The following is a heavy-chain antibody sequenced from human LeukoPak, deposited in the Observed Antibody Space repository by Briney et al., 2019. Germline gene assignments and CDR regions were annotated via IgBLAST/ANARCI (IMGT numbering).Heavy chain of an antibody. V-gene: IGHV3-53*01. D-gene: IGHD2-2*01. Sequence: PGGSLRLSCAASGFTVSSSYISWVRQAPGQGLEWVSAIYSGGTTYYANSVKGRFTISRDNSKNMLYLLMNSLRAEDTAIYHCARQTGASTNFDNWGQGTLVTVSS. CDR1: GFTVSSSY. J-gene: IGHJ4*02. CDR2: IYSGGTT. CDR3: ARQTGASTNFDN.